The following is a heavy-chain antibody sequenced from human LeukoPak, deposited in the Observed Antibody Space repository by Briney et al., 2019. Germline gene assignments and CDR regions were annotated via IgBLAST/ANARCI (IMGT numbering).Heavy chain of an antibody. CDR2: MYYSGST. V-gene: IGHV4-59*01. Sequence: SETLSLTCTVSGGSISTYYWNWIRQSPGKGLEWIGYMYYSGSTNYNPSLKSRVTISVDTSKNESSLKLSSVTAADTAVYYCARTPATTWTNHFDYWGQGTLVTVSS. D-gene: IGHD4-17*01. CDR1: GGSISTYY. J-gene: IGHJ4*02. CDR3: ARTPATTWTNHFDY.